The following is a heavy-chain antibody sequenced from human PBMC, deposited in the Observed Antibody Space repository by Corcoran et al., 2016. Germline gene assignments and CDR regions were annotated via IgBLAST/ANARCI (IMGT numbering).Heavy chain of an antibody. CDR3: ARHALVGSTRSYFDL. CDR2: IYPGDSDT. J-gene: IGHJ2*01. D-gene: IGHD1-26*01. Sequence: EVQLVQSGAEVKKPGESLKISCKGSGYSFATYWIVWVRQMPGKGLEWMGIIYPGDSDTRYSPSFQGQVSISADKSISTAYLQWRSLKASDTAMYYCARHALVGSTRSYFDLWGRGSLVTVSS. V-gene: IGHV5-51*01. CDR1: GYSFATYW.